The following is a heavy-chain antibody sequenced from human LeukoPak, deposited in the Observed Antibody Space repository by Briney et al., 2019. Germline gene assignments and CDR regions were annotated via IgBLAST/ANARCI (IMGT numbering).Heavy chain of an antibody. V-gene: IGHV4-4*07. Sequence: SETLSLTCTVSGGSISIYYWTWIRQPAGKGLEWIGRIFTSGITNYNPSLKSRVTMSVDTSENQFSLKLSSVTAADTAVYYCARETSGTYYNPLGYMDVWGKGTTVTVSS. CDR1: GGSISIYY. CDR2: IFTSGIT. J-gene: IGHJ6*03. CDR3: ARETSGTYYNPLGYMDV. D-gene: IGHD3-10*01.